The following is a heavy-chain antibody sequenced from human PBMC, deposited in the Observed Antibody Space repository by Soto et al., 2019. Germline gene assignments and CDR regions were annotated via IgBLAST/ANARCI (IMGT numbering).Heavy chain of an antibody. J-gene: IGHJ4*02. D-gene: IGHD2-2*01. Sequence: QVQLQESGPGLVKPSQTLSLTCTVSGGSISSGGYYWSWIRQHPGKGLEWIGYIYYSGSTYYNPSPTSRVTISVDTSKNQISLKLSSVTAADTAVYYCARGRSSTSPYPIGYWGQGTLVTVSS. CDR2: IYYSGST. CDR3: ARGRSSTSPYPIGY. V-gene: IGHV4-31*03. CDR1: GGSISSGGYY.